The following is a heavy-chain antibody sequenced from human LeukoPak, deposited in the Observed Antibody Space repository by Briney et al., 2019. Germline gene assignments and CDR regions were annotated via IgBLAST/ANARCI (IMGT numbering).Heavy chain of an antibody. CDR1: GFTFSSYE. V-gene: IGHV3-48*03. Sequence: GGSLRLSCAASGFTFSSYEMNWLRQAPGKGLEWVSYISSSGSTIYYADSVKGRFTISRDNAKNSLYLQMNSLRAEDTADYYCAELGITMIGGVWGKGTTVTISS. D-gene: IGHD3-10*02. CDR2: ISSSGSTI. CDR3: AELGITMIGGV. J-gene: IGHJ6*04.